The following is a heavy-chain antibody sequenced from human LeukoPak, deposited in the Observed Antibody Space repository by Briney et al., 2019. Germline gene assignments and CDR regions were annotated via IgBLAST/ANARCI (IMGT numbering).Heavy chain of an antibody. CDR1: GYSINSGFY. Sequence: PSETLSLTCGVSGYSINSGFYWGWIRQPPGRGLEWVATIYSTGNTYFNPSLRGRVDISVDTSENQFSLKLNSVTAADTAVFDCASRVTVAGHIFDDWGQGTQVIVSS. CDR3: ASRVTVAGHIFDD. V-gene: IGHV4-38-2*01. CDR2: IYSTGNT. J-gene: IGHJ4*02. D-gene: IGHD6-19*01.